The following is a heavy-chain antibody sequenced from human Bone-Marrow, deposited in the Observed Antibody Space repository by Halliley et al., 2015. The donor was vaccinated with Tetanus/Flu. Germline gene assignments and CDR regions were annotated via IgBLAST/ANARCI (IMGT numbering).Heavy chain of an antibody. D-gene: IGHD1-26*01. V-gene: IGHV4-30-4*01. CDR2: IYYSGST. Sequence: TLSLTCAVSGASVSSGDYYWSWIRQTPGKGLEWLGYIYYSGSTYYHPSVKSRIAISRDTSKTQFSLNLRSVTSADTAVYFCSIGGTREHLWGQGTLVTVSS. CDR1: GASVSSGDYY. J-gene: IGHJ5*02. CDR3: SIGGTREHL.